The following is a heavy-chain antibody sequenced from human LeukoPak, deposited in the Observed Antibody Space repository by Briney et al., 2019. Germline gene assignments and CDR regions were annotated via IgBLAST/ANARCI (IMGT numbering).Heavy chain of an antibody. D-gene: IGHD1-26*01. CDR1: GGSISSSSYY. CDR3: ARVGWSGSYNWFDP. V-gene: IGHV4-61*05. J-gene: IGHJ5*02. Sequence: SETLSLTCTVSGGSISSSSYYWGWIRQPPGKGLEWIGYIYYSGSTNYNPSLKSRVTISVDTSKNQFSLKLSSVTAADTAVYYCARVGWSGSYNWFDPWGQGTLVTVSS. CDR2: IYYSGST.